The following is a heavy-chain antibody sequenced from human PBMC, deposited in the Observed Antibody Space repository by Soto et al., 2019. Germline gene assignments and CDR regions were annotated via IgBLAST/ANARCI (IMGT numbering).Heavy chain of an antibody. Sequence: QAQLVDSGGVVVQPGRSLRLSCAASGFSFSNYVMHWVRQAPGKGLEWVAVIWSDGSDKYHADSVKGRFIISRDNSNNTLHLQMNDLRVEDRAVYYCAREGYSSSSGYGLDVWGPGTTVTVS. D-gene: IGHD6-6*01. CDR3: AREGYSSSSGYGLDV. CDR1: GFSFSNYV. V-gene: IGHV3-33*01. CDR2: IWSDGSDK. J-gene: IGHJ6*02.